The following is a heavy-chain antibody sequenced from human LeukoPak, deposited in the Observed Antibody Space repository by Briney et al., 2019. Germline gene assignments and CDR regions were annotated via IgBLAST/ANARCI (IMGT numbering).Heavy chain of an antibody. D-gene: IGHD2-2*01. CDR2: ISSSSSYI. J-gene: IGHJ5*02. Sequence: GGSLRLSCAASGFTFSSYSMNWVRQAPGKGLEWVSSISSSSSYIYYADSVKGRFTISRDNANNSLYLQMNSLRAEDTAVYYCARDSEKEYCSSTSCYLYNWFDPWGQGTLVTVSS. CDR1: GFTFSSYS. V-gene: IGHV3-21*01. CDR3: ARDSEKEYCSSTSCYLYNWFDP.